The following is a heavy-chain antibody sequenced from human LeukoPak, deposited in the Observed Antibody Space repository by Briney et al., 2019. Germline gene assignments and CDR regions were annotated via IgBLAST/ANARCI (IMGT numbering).Heavy chain of an antibody. D-gene: IGHD6-13*01. CDR1: GGTFSSYA. CDR2: IIPIFGTA. J-gene: IGHJ5*02. CDR3: ARVRVNKASIAAAGRSWFDP. V-gene: IGHV1-69*06. Sequence: SVKVSCNASGGTFSSYAISWVRHAPGQGLEWMGGIIPIFGTANYEQKFQGRVTITSDKSTSTAYMELSSLRSEDTAVYYCARVRVNKASIAAAGRSWFDPWGQGTLVTVSS.